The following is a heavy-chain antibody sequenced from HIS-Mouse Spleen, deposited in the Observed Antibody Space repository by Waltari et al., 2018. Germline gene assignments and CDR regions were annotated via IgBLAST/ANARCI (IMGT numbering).Heavy chain of an antibody. D-gene: IGHD6-13*01. Sequence: QLQLQESGPGLGKPSETLFLTCTVSGGPISSSSYYWGWLRQPPGKGLEWIGSIYYSGSTYYNPSLKSRVTISVDTSKNQFSLKLSSVTAADTAVYYCAREIPYSSSWYDWYFDLWGRGTLVTVSS. J-gene: IGHJ2*01. V-gene: IGHV4-39*07. CDR3: AREIPYSSSWYDWYFDL. CDR2: IYYSGST. CDR1: GGPISSSSYY.